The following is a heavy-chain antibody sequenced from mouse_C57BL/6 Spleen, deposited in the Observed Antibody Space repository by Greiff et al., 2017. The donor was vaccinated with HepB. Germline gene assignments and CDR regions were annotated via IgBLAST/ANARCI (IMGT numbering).Heavy chain of an antibody. D-gene: IGHD2-5*01. J-gene: IGHJ4*01. CDR2: IWSGGST. Sequence: VKLQESGPGLVQPSQSLSITCTVSGFSLTSYGVHWVRQSPGKGLEWLGVIWSGGSTDYNAAFISRLSISKDNSKSQVFFKMNSLQADDTAIYYCARIRSNYGDYAMDYWGQGTSVTVSS. CDR1: GFSLTSYG. CDR3: ARIRSNYGDYAMDY. V-gene: IGHV2-2*01.